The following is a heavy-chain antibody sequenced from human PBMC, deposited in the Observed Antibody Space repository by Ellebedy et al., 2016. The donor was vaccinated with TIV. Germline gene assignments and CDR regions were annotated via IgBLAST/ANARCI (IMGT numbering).Heavy chain of an antibody. J-gene: IGHJ3*02. Sequence: GGSLRLXXAASGFTFSSYAMSWVRQAPGKGLEWVSAISGSGGSTYYADSVKGRFTISRDNSKNTLYLQMNSLRAEDTAVYYCAKNVVWSGYEGLDAFDIWGQGTMVTVSS. CDR3: AKNVVWSGYEGLDAFDI. CDR1: GFTFSSYA. D-gene: IGHD5-12*01. V-gene: IGHV3-23*01. CDR2: ISGSGGST.